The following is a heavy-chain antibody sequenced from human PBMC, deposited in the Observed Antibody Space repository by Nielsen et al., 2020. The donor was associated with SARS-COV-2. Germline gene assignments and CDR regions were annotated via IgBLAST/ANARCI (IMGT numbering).Heavy chain of an antibody. Sequence: GSVKVSCKASGYTFTSYYMHWVRQDPGQGLEWMGIINPSGGSTSYAQKFQGRVTMTRDTSTSTVYMELSSLKSEDTAVYYCARDQVGYDVAYWGQGTLVTVSS. CDR2: INPSGGST. V-gene: IGHV1-46*01. CDR3: ARDQVGYDVAY. CDR1: GYTFTSYY. D-gene: IGHD6-13*01. J-gene: IGHJ4*02.